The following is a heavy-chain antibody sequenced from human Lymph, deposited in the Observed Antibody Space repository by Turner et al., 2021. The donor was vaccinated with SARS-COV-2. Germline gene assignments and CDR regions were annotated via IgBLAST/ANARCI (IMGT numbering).Heavy chain of an antibody. CDR1: GFSFSSYA. CDR2: ISYDGSDK. Sequence: QVQLVESGGGVVQPGRSLRLSCAASGFSFSSYAIYWVRQAPGKGLEWVAVISYDGSDKYYADSVKGRFTILRDNSNNTLHLQMNSLRAEDTAVYYCARGDYYGSGSYPGKTFDYWGQGTLVTVSS. V-gene: IGHV3-30-3*01. J-gene: IGHJ4*02. D-gene: IGHD3-10*01. CDR3: ARGDYYGSGSYPGKTFDY.